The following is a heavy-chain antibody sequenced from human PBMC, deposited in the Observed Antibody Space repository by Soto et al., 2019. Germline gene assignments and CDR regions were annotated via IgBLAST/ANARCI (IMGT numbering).Heavy chain of an antibody. CDR3: ARAPLGYCSSTSCYADYYYYGMDV. D-gene: IGHD2-2*01. CDR2: IIPIFGTA. Sequence: QVQLVQSGAEVKKPGSSVKVSCKASGGTFSSYAISWVRQAPGQGLEWMGGIIPIFGTANYAQKFQGRVTITADEATSTVYSELSSLRSEDTAVYYCARAPLGYCSSTSCYADYYYYGMDVWGQGTTVTVSS. V-gene: IGHV1-69*01. J-gene: IGHJ6*02. CDR1: GGTFSSYA.